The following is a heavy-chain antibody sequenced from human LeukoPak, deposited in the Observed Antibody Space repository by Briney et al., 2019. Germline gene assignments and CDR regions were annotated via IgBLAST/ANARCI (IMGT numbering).Heavy chain of an antibody. V-gene: IGHV7-4-1*02. CDR1: GYTFTSYA. CDR2: INTNTGNP. Sequence: GASVKVSCKASGYTFTSYAMNWVRQAPGQGLEWMGWINTNTGNPTYAQGFTGRFVFSLDTSVSTAYLQISSLKAEDTAVYYCARDLGHDDSIAAFHNWFDPWGQGTLVTVSS. CDR3: ARDLGHDDSIAAFHNWFDP. J-gene: IGHJ5*02. D-gene: IGHD6-13*01.